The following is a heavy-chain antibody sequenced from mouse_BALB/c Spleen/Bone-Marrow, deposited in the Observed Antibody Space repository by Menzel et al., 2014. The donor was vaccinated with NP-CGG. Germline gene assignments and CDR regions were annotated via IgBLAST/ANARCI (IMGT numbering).Heavy chain of an antibody. CDR1: GYTFSSYW. Sequence: QVQLQQSGAGLMKPGASVKISCKATGYTFSSYWIEWVKQRPGHGLEWIGEILPGNGSTNYNEKFKGKATFTAETSSNTAYMQLSSLTSEDSAVYYCATMITDWYFDVWGAGTTVTVSS. CDR3: ATMITDWYFDV. J-gene: IGHJ1*01. V-gene: IGHV1-9*01. D-gene: IGHD2-4*01. CDR2: ILPGNGST.